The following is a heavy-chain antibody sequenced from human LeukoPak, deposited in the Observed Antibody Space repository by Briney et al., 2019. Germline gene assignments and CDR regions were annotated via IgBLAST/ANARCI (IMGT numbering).Heavy chain of an antibody. D-gene: IGHD5-12*01. CDR1: GGAISSSNW. Sequence: SETLSLTCAVSGGAISSSNWWSWVRQPPGKGLEWIGEIYHSGSTNYNPSFKSRVTISADKSKNQFSLKLSSVTAADTAVYYCARRRSGYDYHFDYWGQGTLVTVSS. CDR3: ARRRSGYDYHFDY. CDR2: IYHSGST. J-gene: IGHJ4*02. V-gene: IGHV4-4*02.